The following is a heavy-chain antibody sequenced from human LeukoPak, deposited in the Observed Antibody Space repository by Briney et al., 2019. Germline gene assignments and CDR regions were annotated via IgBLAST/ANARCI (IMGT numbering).Heavy chain of an antibody. Sequence: GASVKVSCKASGYTFTSYGISWVRQAPGQGLEWMGWISAYNGNTNYAQKLQGRVTMTTDTSTSTAYMELSSLRSEDTAVYYCASYEVVMGETERDYWGQGTLVTVSS. CDR1: GYTFTSYG. V-gene: IGHV1-18*01. CDR3: ASYEVVMGETERDY. J-gene: IGHJ4*02. D-gene: IGHD4-23*01. CDR2: ISAYNGNT.